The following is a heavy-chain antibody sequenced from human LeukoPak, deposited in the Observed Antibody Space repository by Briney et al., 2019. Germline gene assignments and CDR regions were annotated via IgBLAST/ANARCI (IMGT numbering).Heavy chain of an antibody. CDR3: SIQRWLQSGTINYFEY. CDR2: ISGNGVET. CDR1: VFTFSNYH. Sequence: GGSLRLSCAASVFTFSNYHISWVRQAPGKGLEWVSAISGNGVETYYTDSVKGRFTISRDNSKNALYLQMNSLRPDDTAVYYCSIQRWLQSGTINYFEYWGQGTLVTVSS. V-gene: IGHV3-23*01. D-gene: IGHD5-24*01. J-gene: IGHJ4*02.